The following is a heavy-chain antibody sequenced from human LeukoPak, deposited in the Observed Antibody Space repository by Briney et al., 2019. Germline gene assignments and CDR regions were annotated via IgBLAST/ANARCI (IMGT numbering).Heavy chain of an antibody. V-gene: IGHV4-34*01. D-gene: IGHD1-26*01. J-gene: IGHJ6*03. Sequence: SETLSLTCAVYGGSFSGYYWSWIRQPPGKGLEWIGEINHSGSTNYNPSLKSRVTTSVDTSKNQFSLKLSSVTAADTAVYYCARSWSYYYYYYMDVWGKGTTVTVSS. CDR2: INHSGST. CDR1: GGSFSGYY. CDR3: ARSWSYYYYYYMDV.